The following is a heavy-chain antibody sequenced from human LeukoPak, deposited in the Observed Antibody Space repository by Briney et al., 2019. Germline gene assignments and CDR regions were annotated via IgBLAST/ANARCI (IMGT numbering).Heavy chain of an antibody. CDR3: ARESGGWYPFDY. D-gene: IGHD6-19*01. CDR2: IKQDGSEK. Sequence: GGSLRLSCAASGFTFSSYWMSWVRQAPGKGLEWVANIKQDGSEKYYVDSVKGRVTISRDHANNSLYLQMNSLRAEDAAVYYCARESGGWYPFDYWGQGTLVTVSS. V-gene: IGHV3-7*01. J-gene: IGHJ4*02. CDR1: GFTFSSYW.